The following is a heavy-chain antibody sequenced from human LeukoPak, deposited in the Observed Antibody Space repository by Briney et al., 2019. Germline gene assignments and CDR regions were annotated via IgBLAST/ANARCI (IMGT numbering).Heavy chain of an antibody. D-gene: IGHD3-10*01. CDR2: ISSSGSTI. CDR1: GFTFSSYE. Sequence: GGSLRLSCAASGFTFSSYEMNWVRQAPGKGLEWVSYISSSGSTIYYADSVKGRFTISRDNSKNTLYLQMNSLRAEDTAVYYCAKGGPFGELLATWGQGTLVTVSS. V-gene: IGHV3-48*03. J-gene: IGHJ5*02. CDR3: AKGGPFGELLAT.